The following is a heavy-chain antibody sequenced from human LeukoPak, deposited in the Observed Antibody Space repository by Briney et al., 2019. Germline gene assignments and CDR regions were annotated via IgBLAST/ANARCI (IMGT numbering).Heavy chain of an antibody. CDR3: ARGGFYGSGGSTDY. Sequence: PSETLSLTCAVSGYSISSGYYWGWIRQPPGKGLEWIGSIYHSGSTYYNPSLKSRVTISVDTSKNQFSLKLTSVTAADTGLYYCARGGFYGSGGSTDYWGQGTLVTVSS. J-gene: IGHJ4*02. V-gene: IGHV4-38-2*01. D-gene: IGHD3-10*01. CDR2: IYHSGST. CDR1: GYSISSGYY.